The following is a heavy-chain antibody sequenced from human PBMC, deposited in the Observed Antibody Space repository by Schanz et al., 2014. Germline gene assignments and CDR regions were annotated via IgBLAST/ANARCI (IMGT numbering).Heavy chain of an antibody. D-gene: IGHD2-21*01. CDR3: ARDRLECGAECYSVEVFEI. Sequence: QVQVVQSGAEVKKPGASVKVSCKASGYTFTDYGVIWVRQAPGQGLEWMGWISAYTNNTNYAQKVQGRVTMTTDTSTGTAYMELRSLRSDDTAVYYCARDRLECGAECYSVEVFEIWGQGTLVTVSS. V-gene: IGHV1-18*01. CDR2: ISAYTNNT. J-gene: IGHJ4*02. CDR1: GYTFTDYG.